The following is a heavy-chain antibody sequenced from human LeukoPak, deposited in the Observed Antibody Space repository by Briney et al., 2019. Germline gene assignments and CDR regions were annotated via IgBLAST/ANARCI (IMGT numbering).Heavy chain of an antibody. CDR3: ARDEALVVVTAILDY. Sequence: ASVKVSCKASGYTFTNYGISWVRQAPGQGLEWMGWINPNSGGTNYAQKFQGRVTMTRDTSISTAYMELSRLRSDDTAVYYCARDEALVVVTAILDYWGQGTLVTVSS. V-gene: IGHV1-2*02. CDR1: GYTFTNYG. J-gene: IGHJ4*02. CDR2: INPNSGGT. D-gene: IGHD2-21*02.